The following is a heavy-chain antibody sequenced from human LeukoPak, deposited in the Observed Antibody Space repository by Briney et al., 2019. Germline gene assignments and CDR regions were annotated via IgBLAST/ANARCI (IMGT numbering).Heavy chain of an antibody. CDR2: INPNSGGT. CDR1: GYTFTGYC. J-gene: IGHJ4*02. V-gene: IGHV1-2*02. D-gene: IGHD2-15*01. Sequence: GASVKVSCKASGYTFTGYCMHWVRQAPGQGLEWMGWINPNSGGTNYAQKFQGRVTMTRDTSISTAYMELSRLRSDDTAVYYCARRDNYCSGGSCYEIYFDYWGQGTLVTVSS. CDR3: ARRDNYCSGGSCYEIYFDY.